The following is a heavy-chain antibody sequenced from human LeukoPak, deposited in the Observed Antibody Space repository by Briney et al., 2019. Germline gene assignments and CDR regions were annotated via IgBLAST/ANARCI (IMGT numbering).Heavy chain of an antibody. CDR3: ARLSTVTTSFDY. V-gene: IGHV4-59*12. CDR2: IYYSGST. CDR1: GGSISSYY. Sequence: SETLSLTCTVSGGSISSYYGSWIRQPPGEGLEWIGYIYYSGSTNYNPSLKSRVTISVDTSKNQFSLKLSSVTAADTAVYYCARLSTVTTSFDYWGQGTLVTVSS. D-gene: IGHD4-17*01. J-gene: IGHJ4*02.